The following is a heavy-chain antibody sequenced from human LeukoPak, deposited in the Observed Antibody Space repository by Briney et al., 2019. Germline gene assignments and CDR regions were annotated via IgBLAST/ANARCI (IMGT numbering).Heavy chain of an antibody. Sequence: GGSLRLSCAASGFTFSSYEMNWVRQAPGKGLVWVSRINRDGSTTKYADSVKGRFTVSRDNAKNTLNLQMNSLRAEDTAVYYCARDKKSGESSEIDYWGQGTLVTVSS. D-gene: IGHD3-10*01. J-gene: IGHJ4*02. CDR3: ARDKKSGESSEIDY. CDR1: GFTFSSYE. CDR2: INRDGSTT. V-gene: IGHV3-74*03.